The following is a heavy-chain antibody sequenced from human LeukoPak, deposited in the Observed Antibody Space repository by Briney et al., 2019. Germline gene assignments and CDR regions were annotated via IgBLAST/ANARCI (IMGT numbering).Heavy chain of an antibody. CDR1: GYSISSCHY. D-gene: IGHD4-11*01. J-gene: IGHJ4*02. CDR2: IYHTGST. Sequence: PSETLSLTCTFSGYSISSCHYWGWIRQPPGKGLEWIGSIYHTGSTYYNPSLKSRVTISVDTSKNQFSLKLSSVTAADTAVYYCARAPIQYHFDYWGQGTLVTVSS. CDR3: ARAPIQYHFDY. V-gene: IGHV4-38-2*02.